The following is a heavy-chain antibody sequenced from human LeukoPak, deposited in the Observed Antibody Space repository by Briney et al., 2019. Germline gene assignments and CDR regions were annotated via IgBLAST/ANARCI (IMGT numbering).Heavy chain of an antibody. CDR3: ARYRQESHGQFDY. V-gene: IGHV4-4*07. CDR1: GGSISGYF. Sequence: SETLSLTCTVSGGSISGYFWGWIRQPTGKGLEWIGRINTSGSTNFNPSLKSRVTLSVDTSKNQFSLKLTSVTAADTALYYCARYRQESHGQFDYWGQGTLVTVSS. CDR2: INTSGST. D-gene: IGHD2-8*01. J-gene: IGHJ4*02.